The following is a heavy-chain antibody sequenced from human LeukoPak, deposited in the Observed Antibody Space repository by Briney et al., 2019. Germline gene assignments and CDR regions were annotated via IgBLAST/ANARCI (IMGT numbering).Heavy chain of an antibody. CDR3: ARAAPTTVVTNWFDP. CDR1: GYSINSGYY. J-gene: IGHJ5*02. D-gene: IGHD4-23*01. CDR2: IYRSGST. V-gene: IGHV4-38-2*02. Sequence: SETLSLTCTVSGYSINSGYYWVWIRQPPGKGLEWIGSIYRSGSTNYNPSLKSRVTISVDTSKNQFSLKLSSVTAADTAVYYCARAAPTTVVTNWFDPWGQGTLVTVSS.